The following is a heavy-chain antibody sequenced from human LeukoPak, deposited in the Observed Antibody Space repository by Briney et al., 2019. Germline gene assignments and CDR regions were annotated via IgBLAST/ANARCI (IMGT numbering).Heavy chain of an antibody. CDR1: GFTVSSNY. V-gene: IGHV3-9*01. J-gene: IGHJ4*02. D-gene: IGHD6-13*01. CDR2: ISWNSGSI. Sequence: PGGSLRLSCAASGFTVSSNYMSWVRQAPGKGLEWVSGISWNSGSIGYADSVKGRFTISRDNAKNSLYLQMNSLRAEDTALYYCAKDTSYSSSWLDYWGQGTLVTVSS. CDR3: AKDTSYSSSWLDY.